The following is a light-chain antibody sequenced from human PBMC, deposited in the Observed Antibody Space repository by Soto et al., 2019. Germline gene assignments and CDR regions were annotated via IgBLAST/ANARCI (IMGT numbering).Light chain of an antibody. V-gene: IGKV1-27*01. Sequence: MQMTQCPASRSAWVGDRVTITCRASQGISNYLAWYQQKPGKVPKLLIYAASTLQSGVPSRFSGSGSGTDFTLTISSLQPEDVATYYCQKYNSAPWTFGQGTKVDI. CDR2: AAS. CDR3: QKYNSAPWT. CDR1: QGISNY. J-gene: IGKJ1*01.